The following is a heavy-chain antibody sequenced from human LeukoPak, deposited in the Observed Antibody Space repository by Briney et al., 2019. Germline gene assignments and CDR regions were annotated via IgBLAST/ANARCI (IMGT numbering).Heavy chain of an antibody. CDR1: GGTFSSYA. D-gene: IGHD1-26*01. V-gene: IGHV1-2*02. J-gene: IGHJ3*02. CDR2: INPNSGGT. CDR3: ARVGATNEGAFDI. Sequence: ASVKVSCKASGGTFSSYAISWVRQAPGQGLEWMGWINPNSGGTNYAQKFQGRVTMTRDTSISTAYMELSRLRSDDTAVYYCARVGATNEGAFDIWGQGTMVTVSS.